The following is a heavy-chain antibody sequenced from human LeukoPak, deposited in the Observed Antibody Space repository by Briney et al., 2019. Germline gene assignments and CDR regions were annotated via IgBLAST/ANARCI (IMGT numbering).Heavy chain of an antibody. CDR3: ARAKGSGYYQLN. Sequence: GGSLRLSCAASGFIFSNFEMNWVRQAPGKGLEWVSYISNSGSTMYYADSVKGRFTISRDNAQNSLYLQMNSLRAEDTAVYYYARAKGSGYYQLNWGQGTLVTVSS. V-gene: IGHV3-48*03. CDR1: GFIFSNFE. CDR2: ISNSGSTM. J-gene: IGHJ4*02. D-gene: IGHD3-22*01.